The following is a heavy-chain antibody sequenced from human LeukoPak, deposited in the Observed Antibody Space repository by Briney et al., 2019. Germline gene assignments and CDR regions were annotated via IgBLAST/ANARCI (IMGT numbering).Heavy chain of an antibody. CDR1: GYSINRGYY. CDR2: IYHSGST. D-gene: IGHD2-15*01. Sequence: SETLSLTCPVSGYSINRGYYWGWIRQPPGKGLEWIGSIYHSGSTYYNPSLKSRVTLSVDTSKNQFSLKLNSVTAADTAVYYCARQSSSSSCFFDYWGQGTLVTVSS. V-gene: IGHV4-38-2*01. CDR3: ARQSSSSSCFFDY. J-gene: IGHJ4*03.